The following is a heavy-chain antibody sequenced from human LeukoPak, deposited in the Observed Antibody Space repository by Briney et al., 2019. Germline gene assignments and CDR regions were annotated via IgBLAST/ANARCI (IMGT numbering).Heavy chain of an antibody. V-gene: IGHV3-23*01. Sequence: GGSLRLSCAASGFTFSNYAMSWVRQAPGKGLEWVSTISGSGGSTYYADSVKGRFTISRDNSKNTLYLQMNSLRAEDTAVYYCAKDSSPVYYYYGMDVWGQGTTVTVSS. CDR1: GFTFSNYA. D-gene: IGHD6-13*01. CDR2: ISGSGGST. J-gene: IGHJ6*02. CDR3: AKDSSPVYYYYGMDV.